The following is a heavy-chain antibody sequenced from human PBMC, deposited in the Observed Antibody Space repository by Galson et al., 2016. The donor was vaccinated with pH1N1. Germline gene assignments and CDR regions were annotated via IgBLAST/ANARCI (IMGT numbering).Heavy chain of an antibody. J-gene: IGHJ6*02. V-gene: IGHV4-4*07. CDR3: AREYLVVGEGWQYGLDV. D-gene: IGHD2-2*01. Sequence: ETLSLTCTVSGGSLSSYYWSWIRQPAGKGLEWIGRIYSSGSTSYNPSLKSRVTMSVDTSKNKFFLKVTSLTAADTAVYFCAREYLVVGEGWQYGLDVWGQGTTVTVSS. CDR1: GGSLSSYY. CDR2: IYSSGST.